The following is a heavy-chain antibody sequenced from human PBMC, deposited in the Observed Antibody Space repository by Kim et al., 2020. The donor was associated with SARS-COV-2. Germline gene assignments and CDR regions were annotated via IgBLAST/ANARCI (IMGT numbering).Heavy chain of an antibody. CDR1: GFTFSDYY. Sequence: GGSLRLSCAASGFTFSDYYMSWIRQAPGKGLEWVSYISSSGSTIYYADSVKGRFTISRDNAKNSLYLQMNSLRAEDTAVYYCARDPRAQKAYSSSWYYYYYGMDVWGQGTTVTVSS. CDR2: ISSSGSTI. D-gene: IGHD6-13*01. CDR3: ARDPRAQKAYSSSWYYYYYGMDV. J-gene: IGHJ6*02. V-gene: IGHV3-11*01.